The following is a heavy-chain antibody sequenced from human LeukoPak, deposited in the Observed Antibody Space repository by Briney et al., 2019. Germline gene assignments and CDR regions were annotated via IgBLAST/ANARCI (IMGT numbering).Heavy chain of an antibody. CDR2: ISSSSSYI. CDR1: GFTFSSYS. J-gene: IGHJ6*03. Sequence: GGSLRLSCAASGFTFSSYSMNWVRQAPGKGLEWVSCISSSSSYIYYADSVKGRFTISRDNAKNSLYLQMSSLRAEDTAVYYCTRVEETATTAAIIRKYSYYYYYMDVWGKGNTVTVSS. V-gene: IGHV3-21*01. CDR3: TRVEETATTAAIIRKYSYYYYYMDV. D-gene: IGHD4-11*01.